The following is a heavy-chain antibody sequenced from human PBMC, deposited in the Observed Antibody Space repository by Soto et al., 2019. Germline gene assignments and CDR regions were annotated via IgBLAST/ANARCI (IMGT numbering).Heavy chain of an antibody. CDR1: GFTFSNAW. V-gene: IGHV3-15*01. CDR2: IKSKTDGGTT. Sequence: EVQLVESGGGLVKPGGSLRLSCAASGFTFSNAWMSWVRQAPGKGLEWVGCIKSKTDGGTTDYAAPVKGRFTISRDDSKNTLYLQMNSLKTEDTAVYYCTTSRRNWGQGTLVTVSS. J-gene: IGHJ4*02. CDR3: TTSRRN.